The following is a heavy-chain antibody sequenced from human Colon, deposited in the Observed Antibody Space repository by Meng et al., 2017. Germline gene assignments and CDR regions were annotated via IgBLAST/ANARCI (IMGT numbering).Heavy chain of an antibody. V-gene: IGHV4-30-4*01. D-gene: IGHD3/OR15-3a*01. CDR1: GGSISSGDYY. J-gene: IGHJ4*02. CDR2: IYYSGST. Sequence: QVQRQESGPGLVQPSQTLSLTCTVSGGSISSGDYYWSWIRQPPGKGLEWIGYIYYSGSTYSNASLKSRVTISIDRSKNQLSLKLSSVTAADTAVYYCAKGRTSDYWGQGTLVTVSS. CDR3: AKGRTSDY.